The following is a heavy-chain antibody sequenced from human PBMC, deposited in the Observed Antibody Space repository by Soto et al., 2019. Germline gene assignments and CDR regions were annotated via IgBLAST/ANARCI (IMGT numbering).Heavy chain of an antibody. CDR1: GFSFSNYA. Sequence: EVQLLESGGDLVQPGESLRLSCVASGFSFSNYAMSWVRQVPGKGLEWVSVISGRDDSTYYADSVKGRFTISRDNSKNTLYLQMNSLRAEDMAIYYCARDRERDAWYEDYWGQGTLVTVSS. CDR2: ISGRDDST. D-gene: IGHD6-13*01. CDR3: ARDRERDAWYEDY. V-gene: IGHV3-23*01. J-gene: IGHJ4*02.